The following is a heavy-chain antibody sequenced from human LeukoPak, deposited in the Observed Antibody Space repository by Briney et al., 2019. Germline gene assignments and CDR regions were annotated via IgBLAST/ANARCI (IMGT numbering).Heavy chain of an antibody. D-gene: IGHD6-19*01. CDR1: GFTVSSNY. V-gene: IGHV3-53*01. CDR3: ASLTGIAVAGAFDI. CDR2: IYSGGST. Sequence: PGRSLRLSCAASGFTVSSNYMSWVRQAPGKGLEWVSVIYSGGSTYYADSVKGRFTISRDNSKNTLYLQMNSLRAEDTAVYYCASLTGIAVAGAFDIWGRGTMVTVSS. J-gene: IGHJ3*02.